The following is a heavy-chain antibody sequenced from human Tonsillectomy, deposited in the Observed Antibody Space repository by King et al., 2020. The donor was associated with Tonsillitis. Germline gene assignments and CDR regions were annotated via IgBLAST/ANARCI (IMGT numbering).Heavy chain of an antibody. V-gene: IGHV1-69*12. J-gene: IGHJ4*02. CDR3: ARDAGGCGGDCPSFDY. CDR2: IIPIFGTA. CDR1: GGTFSSYA. Sequence: VQLVQSGAEVKKPGSSVKVSCKASGGTFSSYAISWVRQAPGQGLEWMGGIIPIFGTANYAQTFQGRVTITADESTSTAYMELSSLRSEDTAVYYCARDAGGCGGDCPSFDYWGQGTLVTVSS. D-gene: IGHD2-21*01.